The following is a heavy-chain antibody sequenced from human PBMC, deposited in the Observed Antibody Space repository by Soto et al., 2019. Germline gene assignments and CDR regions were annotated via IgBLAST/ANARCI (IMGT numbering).Heavy chain of an antibody. CDR3: ARSRLMRFGELLPERYYYYYGMDV. V-gene: IGHV3-33*01. J-gene: IGHJ6*02. D-gene: IGHD3-10*01. CDR1: GFTFSSYG. Sequence: GGSLRLSCAASGFTFSSYGMHWVRQAPGKGLEWVAVIWYDGSNKYYADSVKGRFTISRDNSKNTLYLQMNSLRAEDTAVYYCARSRLMRFGELLPERYYYYYGMDVWGQGTTVTVSS. CDR2: IWYDGSNK.